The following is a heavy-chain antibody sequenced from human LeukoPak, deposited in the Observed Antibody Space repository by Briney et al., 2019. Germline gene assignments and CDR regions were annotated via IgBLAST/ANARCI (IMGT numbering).Heavy chain of an antibody. CDR2: IIPIFGTA. J-gene: IGHJ6*03. D-gene: IGHD3-10*01. CDR3: AKTPRITMVRVGWGYYYMDV. Sequence: SVKVSCKASGGTFSSYAISWVRQAPGQGLEWMGRIIPIFGTANYAQKFQGRVTITTDESTSTAYMELSSLRSEDTAVYYCAKTPRITMVRVGWGYYYMDVRGKGTTVTVSS. CDR1: GGTFSSYA. V-gene: IGHV1-69*05.